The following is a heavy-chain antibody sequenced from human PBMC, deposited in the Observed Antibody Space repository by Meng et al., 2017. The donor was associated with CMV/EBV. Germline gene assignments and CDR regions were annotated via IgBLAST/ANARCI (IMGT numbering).Heavy chain of an antibody. Sequence: TCSSFAFSCVRHAPGQGLEWMRWIIPIFGTANYAQKFQGRVTITADESTSTAYMEMSSLRSEDTAVYYCARVFAPNYDFWSGQRFDPWGQGTLVTVSS. CDR1: TCSSFA. CDR2: IIPIFGTA. J-gene: IGHJ5*02. CDR3: ARVFAPNYDFWSGQRFDP. D-gene: IGHD3-3*01. V-gene: IGHV1-69*01.